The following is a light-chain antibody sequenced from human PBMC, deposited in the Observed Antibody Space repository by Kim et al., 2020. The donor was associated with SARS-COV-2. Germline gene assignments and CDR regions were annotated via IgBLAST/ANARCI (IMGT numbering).Light chain of an antibody. V-gene: IGKV3-15*01. J-gene: IGKJ1*01. CDR3: QQYSNSWT. CDR2: DAS. CDR1: QSVSNN. Sequence: SVSPGERATLFCRASQSVSNNLAWYQQKPGQAPRLLIYDASTRATGIPARFSGSGSGTDFTLTISSLQSEEFAVYCCQQYSNSWTFGQGTKVDIK.